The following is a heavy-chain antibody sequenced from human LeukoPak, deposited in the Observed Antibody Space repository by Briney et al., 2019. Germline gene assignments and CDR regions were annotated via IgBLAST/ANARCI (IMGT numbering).Heavy chain of an antibody. CDR1: GFTFSSYE. J-gene: IGHJ4*02. V-gene: IGHV3-48*03. CDR3: ARDGNYYDSSGYSYVYFDY. D-gene: IGHD3-22*01. Sequence: GGSLRLSRAASGFTFSSYEMNWVRQAPGKGLEWVSYISSSSGPIYYADSVKGRFTISRDNAKNSLYLQMNSLRAEDTAVYYCARDGNYYDSSGYSYVYFDYWGQGTLVTVSS. CDR2: ISSSSGPI.